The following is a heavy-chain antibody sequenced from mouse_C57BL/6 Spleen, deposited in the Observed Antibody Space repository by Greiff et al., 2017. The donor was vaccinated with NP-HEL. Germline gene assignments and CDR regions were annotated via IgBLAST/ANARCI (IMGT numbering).Heavy chain of an antibody. Sequence: EVKLMESGGGLVKPGGSLKLSCAASGFTFSSYTMSWVRQTPEKRLEWVATISGGGGNTYYPDSVKGRFTISRDNAKNTLYLQMSSLGSEDTALYYCATVYYDYDVEAYWGQGALVTVSA. V-gene: IGHV5-9*01. CDR1: GFTFSSYT. CDR2: ISGGGGNT. D-gene: IGHD2-4*01. J-gene: IGHJ3*01. CDR3: ATVYYDYDVEAY.